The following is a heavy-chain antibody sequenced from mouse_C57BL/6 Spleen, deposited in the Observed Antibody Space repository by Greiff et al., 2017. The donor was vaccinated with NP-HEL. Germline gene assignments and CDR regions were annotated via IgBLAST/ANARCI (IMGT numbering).Heavy chain of an antibody. Sequence: VQLQQSGAELVKPGASVKISCKASGYAFSSYWMNWVKQRPGKGLEWIGQIYPGDGDTNYNGKFKGKATLTADKSSSTAYMQLSSLTSEDSAVYFCARALYGYDEDYYAMDYWGQRTSVTVSS. CDR3: ARALYGYDEDYYAMDY. CDR2: IYPGDGDT. D-gene: IGHD2-2*01. J-gene: IGHJ4*01. CDR1: GYAFSSYW. V-gene: IGHV1-80*01.